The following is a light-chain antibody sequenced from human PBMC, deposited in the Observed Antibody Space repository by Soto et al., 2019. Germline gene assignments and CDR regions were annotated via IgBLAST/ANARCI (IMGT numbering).Light chain of an antibody. Sequence: EIVMTQSPATLSVSPGERATLSCRASQSVSSNLAWYQQKPGQAPRLLIYATSTRATGIPDRFSGSGSGTEFTRTISSLQPEDFALYHCQQYDNKPPITFGQGTRL. CDR2: ATS. V-gene: IGKV3-15*01. J-gene: IGKJ5*01. CDR3: QQYDNKPPIT. CDR1: QSVSSN.